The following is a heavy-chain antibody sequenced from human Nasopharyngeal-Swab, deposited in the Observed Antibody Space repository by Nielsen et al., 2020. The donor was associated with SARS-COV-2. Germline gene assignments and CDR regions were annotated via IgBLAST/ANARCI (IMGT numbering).Heavy chain of an antibody. CDR2: IWYDGSNK. V-gene: IGHV3-33*01. Sequence: GESLQISCVASGFTFSSYGMHWVRPAPGKGLEWVAVIWYDGSNKYYADSVKGRFTISRDNSKNTLYLQMNSLRAEDTAVYFCARDFPFGGDVVYWGQGTLVTVSS. J-gene: IGHJ4*02. CDR1: GFTFSSYG. D-gene: IGHD3-10*01. CDR3: ARDFPFGGDVVY.